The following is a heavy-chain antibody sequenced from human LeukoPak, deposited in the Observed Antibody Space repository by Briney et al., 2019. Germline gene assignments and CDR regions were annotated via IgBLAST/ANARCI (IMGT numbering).Heavy chain of an antibody. D-gene: IGHD6-13*01. J-gene: IGHJ5*02. CDR3: ARGVAAGTRFDH. V-gene: IGHV4-59*01. CDR1: GGSISSYY. CDR2: IYYSGST. Sequence: SETLSLTCTVSGGSISSYYWSWIRQPPGKGLEWIGYIYYSGSTNYNPSLKSRVTISVDTSKNQFSLKLSSVTAADTAVYYCARGVAAGTRFDHWGQGTLVTVSS.